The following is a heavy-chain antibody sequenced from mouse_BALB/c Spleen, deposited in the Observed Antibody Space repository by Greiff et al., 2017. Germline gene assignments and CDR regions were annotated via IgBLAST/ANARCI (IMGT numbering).Heavy chain of an antibody. CDR3: ARRGGGNPWYFDV. J-gene: IGHJ1*01. Sequence: EVQRVESGGGLVKLGGSLKLSCAASGFTFSSYYMSWVRQTPEKRLESVAAINSNGGSTYYPDTVKGRFTISRDNAKNTLYLQMSSLKSEDTALYYCARRGGGNPWYFDVWGAGTTVTVSS. CDR1: GFTFSSYY. V-gene: IGHV5-6-2*01. D-gene: IGHD2-1*01. CDR2: INSNGGST.